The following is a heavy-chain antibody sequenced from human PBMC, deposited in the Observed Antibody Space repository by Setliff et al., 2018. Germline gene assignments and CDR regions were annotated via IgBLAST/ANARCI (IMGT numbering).Heavy chain of an antibody. CDR3: AHSHCIISTGCKRVYFDY. CDR2: IYWDDSYEDK. CDR1: GFSLSTSGVA. Sequence: SGPTLVNPTQTLTLTCTFSGFSLSTSGVAVGWIRQPPGKALEWLALIYWDDSYEDKRYSPSLKNRLTIAKDTSRNQVVLTMTNMDPVDTATYYCAHSHCIISTGCKRVYFDYWGQGTLVTVSS. V-gene: IGHV2-5*02. J-gene: IGHJ4*02. D-gene: IGHD2-2*01.